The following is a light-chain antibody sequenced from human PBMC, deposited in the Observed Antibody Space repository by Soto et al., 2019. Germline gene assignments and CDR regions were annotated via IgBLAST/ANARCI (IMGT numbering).Light chain of an antibody. Sequence: EVVMTQSPATLSVSPGERATLSCRASQSVSINLAWYQQKLGQAPRLVIYGASTGATGITARFSGSGSGTDFTLTISSLESEDFALYYCQQYNIWPLTFGGGTQLEIK. CDR3: QQYNIWPLT. J-gene: IGKJ4*01. V-gene: IGKV3-15*01. CDR2: GAS. CDR1: QSVSIN.